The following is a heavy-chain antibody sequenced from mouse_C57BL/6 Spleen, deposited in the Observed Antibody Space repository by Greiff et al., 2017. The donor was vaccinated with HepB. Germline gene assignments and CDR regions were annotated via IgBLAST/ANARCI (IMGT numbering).Heavy chain of an antibody. Sequence: EVQLQQSGAELVRPGSSVKMSCKTSGYTFTSYGINWVKQRPGQGLEWIGYIYIGNGYTEYNEKFKGKATLTSDTSSSTAYMQLSSLTSEDSAIYICARSTFYYYGEGGYFDVWGTRTTVTVSS. CDR3: ARSTFYYYGEGGYFDV. CDR1: GYTFTSYG. D-gene: IGHD1-1*01. V-gene: IGHV1-58*01. CDR2: IYIGNGYT. J-gene: IGHJ1*03.